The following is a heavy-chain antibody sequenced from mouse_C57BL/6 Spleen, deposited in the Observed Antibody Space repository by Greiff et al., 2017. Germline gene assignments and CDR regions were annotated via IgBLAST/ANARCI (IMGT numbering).Heavy chain of an antibody. V-gene: IGHV1-64*01. J-gene: IGHJ4*01. CDR2: IHPNSGST. Sequence: VQLQQPGAELVKPGASVKLSCKASGYTFTSYWMHWVKQRPGQGLEWIGMIHPNSGSTNYNEKFKSKATLTVDKSSSTAYMQLSSLTSEDSAVYYCARSDPEAVAMDYWGQGTSVTVSS. CDR3: ARSDPEAVAMDY. CDR1: GYTFTSYW.